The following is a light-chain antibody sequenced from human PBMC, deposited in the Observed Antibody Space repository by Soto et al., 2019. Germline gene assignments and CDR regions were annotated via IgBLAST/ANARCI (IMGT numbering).Light chain of an antibody. CDR2: KAS. CDR1: QSISSW. CDR3: QQYNSYSWT. Sequence: DIQMTQSPSTLSASVGDRVTITCRASQSISSWLAWYQQKPGKAPKLLIYKASSLEIGVPSRFSGAGSGTEFTLNISSLQPADFAIYYYQQYNSYSWTFCQGTELE. V-gene: IGKV1-5*03. J-gene: IGKJ1*01.